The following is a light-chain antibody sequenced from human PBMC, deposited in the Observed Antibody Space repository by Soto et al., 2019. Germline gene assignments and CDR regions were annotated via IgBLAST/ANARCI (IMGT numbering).Light chain of an antibody. CDR3: QHLNSYPLT. CDR1: QAINTY. V-gene: IGKV1-9*01. J-gene: IGKJ4*01. Sequence: DIQLTQSPSFLSASVGDRVTITCRASQAINTYLAWYQQKPGKAPKLLIYDASTLKSGVPSRFSGSGSGTEFSLTISNLQPEDFATYYCQHLNSYPLTFGGGTKVDNK. CDR2: DAS.